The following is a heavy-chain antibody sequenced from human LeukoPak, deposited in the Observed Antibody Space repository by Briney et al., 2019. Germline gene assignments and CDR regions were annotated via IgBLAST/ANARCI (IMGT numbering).Heavy chain of an antibody. CDR1: GFTFSSYW. J-gene: IGHJ4*02. D-gene: IGHD3-3*01. V-gene: IGHV3-7*01. CDR2: IKQDGSEK. CDR3: ARNSRFLEWLLDY. Sequence: GGSLRLSCAASGFTFSSYWMSWVRQAPGKRLEWVANIKQDGSEKYYVDSVKGRFTISRDNAENSLYLQMNSLRAEDTAVYYCARNSRFLEWLLDYWGQGTLVTVSS.